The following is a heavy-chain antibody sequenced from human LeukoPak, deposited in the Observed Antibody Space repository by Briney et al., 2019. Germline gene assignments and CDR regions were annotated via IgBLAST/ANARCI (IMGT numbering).Heavy chain of an antibody. Sequence: SETPSLTCAVYGGSFSGYYWSWIRQPPGKGLEWIGEINHSGSTNYNPSLKSRVTISVDKSKNQFSLKLSSVTAADTAVYYCASRDIVVVPAAISGWLDPWGQGTLVTVSS. CDR2: INHSGST. CDR1: GGSFSGYY. J-gene: IGHJ5*02. D-gene: IGHD2-2*01. V-gene: IGHV4-34*01. CDR3: ASRDIVVVPAAISGWLDP.